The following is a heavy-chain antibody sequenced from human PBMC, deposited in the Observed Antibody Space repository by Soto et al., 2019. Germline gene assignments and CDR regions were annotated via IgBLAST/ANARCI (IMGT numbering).Heavy chain of an antibody. CDR2: ISAYNGNT. Sequence: ASVKVSCKASGYTFTSYGISWVRQAPGQGLEWMGGISAYNGNTNYAQKLQGRVTMTTDTSTSTAYMELRSLRSDDTAVYYCARDLPPVXVPAAISGSYYYYGMDVWGQGTTVTVSS. J-gene: IGHJ6*02. CDR3: ARDLPPVXVPAAISGSYYYYGMDV. V-gene: IGHV1-18*04. D-gene: IGHD2-2*01. CDR1: GYTFTSYG.